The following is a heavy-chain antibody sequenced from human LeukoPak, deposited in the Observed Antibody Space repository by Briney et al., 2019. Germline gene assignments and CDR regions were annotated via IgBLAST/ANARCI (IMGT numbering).Heavy chain of an antibody. CDR2: TSDRGDYT. CDR1: GFTFTSYS. Sequence: PGGSLRLSCAASGFTFTSYSMSWVRQAPGKGLEWVSGTSDRGDYTYYADSVKGRFTVSRDSSKNTLFLQMNSLRAEDTALYFCARKAQYNGHYPLDYWSQGTLVTVSP. CDR3: ARKAQYNGHYPLDY. V-gene: IGHV3-23*01. D-gene: IGHD1-7*01. J-gene: IGHJ4*02.